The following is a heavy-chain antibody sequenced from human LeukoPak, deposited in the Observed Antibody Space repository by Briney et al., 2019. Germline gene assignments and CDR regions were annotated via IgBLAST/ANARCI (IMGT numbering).Heavy chain of an antibody. J-gene: IGHJ6*03. CDR3: ATIALSGYYYYYMDV. Sequence: GGSLRLSCVASGFTFDDYGMSWVRQAPGKGLEWVSGINWNGDTTGYADSVKGRFTISRDNSKNSLYLQMNSLRAEDTAVYYCATIALSGYYYYYMDVWGKGTTVTVSS. CDR2: INWNGDTT. D-gene: IGHD3-3*01. V-gene: IGHV3-20*04. CDR1: GFTFDDYG.